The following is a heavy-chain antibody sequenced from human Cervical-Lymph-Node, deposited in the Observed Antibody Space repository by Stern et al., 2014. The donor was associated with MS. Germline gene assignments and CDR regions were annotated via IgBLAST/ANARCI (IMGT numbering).Heavy chain of an antibody. CDR2: IDWDDDK. J-gene: IGHJ4*02. CDR3: ARTGDYGSGSYFFDY. D-gene: IGHD3-10*01. V-gene: IGHV2-70*01. CDR1: GFSLSTSGMC. Sequence: QVTLRESGPALVKPTQTLTLTCTFSGFSLSTSGMCVSWIRQPPGKALEWLALIDWDDDKYYSTSLKTKLPISKDTSKNQVVLTMTNMDPVDTATYYCARTGDYGSGSYFFDYWGQGTLVTVSS.